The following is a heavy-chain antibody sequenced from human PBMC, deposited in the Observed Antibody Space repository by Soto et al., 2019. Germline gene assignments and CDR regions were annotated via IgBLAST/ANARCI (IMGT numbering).Heavy chain of an antibody. CDR3: SADHPHTAIGWPV. J-gene: IGHJ6*02. Sequence: GASVKVSCKASGFDFGSFGIQFLRQTRGRGLEWIGWIVVASGRTNYARQFQGRVAFSRDMSSTTAYMDLYDLKSDDTAVYFCSADHPHTAIGWPVWGQGTTVPVSS. CDR1: GFDFGSFG. CDR2: IVVASGRT. V-gene: IGHV1-58*02.